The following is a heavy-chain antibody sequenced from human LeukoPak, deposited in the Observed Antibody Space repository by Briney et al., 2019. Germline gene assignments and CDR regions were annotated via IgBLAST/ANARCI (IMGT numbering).Heavy chain of an antibody. J-gene: IGHJ6*03. CDR2: ISGSGGST. CDR3: AKDLVTMVRGYYYYMDV. CDR1: GFTFSTYA. D-gene: IGHD3-10*01. Sequence: GGSLRLSCAASGFTFSTYAMSWVRQAPGKGLEWVSGISGSGGSTFYADSVKGRFTISRDNSKNTLYLQMNSLRADDTAVYYCAKDLVTMVRGYYYYMDVWGTGTTVTISS. V-gene: IGHV3-23*01.